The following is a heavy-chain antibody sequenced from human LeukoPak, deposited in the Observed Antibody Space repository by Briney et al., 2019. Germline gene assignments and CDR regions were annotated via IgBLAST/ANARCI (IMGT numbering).Heavy chain of an antibody. D-gene: IGHD3-3*02. Sequence: PSETLSLTCAVCGYSISSGYYWGWIRQPPGKGLEWIGSIYHSGSTYYNPSLKSRVTISVDTSKNQFSLKLSSVTAADTAVYYCASLDERISYFDYWGQGTLVTVSS. J-gene: IGHJ4*02. CDR1: GYSISSGYY. CDR2: IYHSGST. V-gene: IGHV4-38-2*01. CDR3: ASLDERISYFDY.